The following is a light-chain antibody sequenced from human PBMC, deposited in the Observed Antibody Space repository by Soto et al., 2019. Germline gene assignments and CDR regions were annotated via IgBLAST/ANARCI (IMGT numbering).Light chain of an antibody. CDR3: QQYGSSPSWT. CDR2: GAS. CDR1: QSVSSNY. Sequence: EIVLTQSPGTLSLSPGERATLSCRASQSVSSNYLAWYQQKPGQAPRLLIFGASSRASGIPDRFSGSGSGTDFTLTIGRLEPEDFAVYYCQQYGSSPSWTFGQGTKVDIK. V-gene: IGKV3-20*01. J-gene: IGKJ1*01.